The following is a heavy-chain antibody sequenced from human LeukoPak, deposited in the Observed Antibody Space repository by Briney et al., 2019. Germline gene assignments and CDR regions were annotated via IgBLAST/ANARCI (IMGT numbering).Heavy chain of an antibody. V-gene: IGHV3-7*01. D-gene: IGHD4-11*01. CDR2: INQDGSEM. CDR1: GFTFSNYW. J-gene: IGHJ3*02. Sequence: GGSLRLSCAASGFTFSNYWMSWVRQAPGKGLEWLANINQDGSEMYYVDSVKGRFTISRDNGKNSLYLQINSLRADDTAVYYCARQKTVGLYGAFDIWGQGTMVTVSS. CDR3: ARQKTVGLYGAFDI.